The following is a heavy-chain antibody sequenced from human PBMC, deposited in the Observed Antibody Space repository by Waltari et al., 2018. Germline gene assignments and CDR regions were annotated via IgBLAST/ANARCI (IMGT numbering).Heavy chain of an antibody. J-gene: IGHJ6*02. Sequence: QVQLVQSGAEVKKPGSSVKVSCKASGGTFSSYAISWVRQAPGHGLEWMGGIIPIFGTANYAKKFQGRVTITADESTSTAYMELSSLRSEDTAVYYCARAVAARVRGYYYYYGMDVWGQGTTVTVSS. CDR1: GGTFSSYA. V-gene: IGHV1-69*01. CDR3: ARAVAARVRGYYYYYGMDV. CDR2: IIPIFGTA. D-gene: IGHD6-6*01.